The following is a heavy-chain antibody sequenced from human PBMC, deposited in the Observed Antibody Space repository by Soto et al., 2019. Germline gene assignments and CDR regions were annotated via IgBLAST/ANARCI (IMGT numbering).Heavy chain of an antibody. V-gene: IGHV4-30-4*01. CDR1: GDSINSGDYY. CDR2: SFYSGIT. CDR3: ARWSGVGVAGMDV. J-gene: IGHJ6*02. D-gene: IGHD3-10*01. Sequence: QVQLQESGPRLVKPLQTLSLTCTVSGDSINSGDYYWSWIRQPPGRGLEWVGYSFYSGITDYNPSRKRQMPISMATSKNQCSRRLTSVPAADTAVYFCARWSGVGVAGMDVWGQGTTVSVSS.